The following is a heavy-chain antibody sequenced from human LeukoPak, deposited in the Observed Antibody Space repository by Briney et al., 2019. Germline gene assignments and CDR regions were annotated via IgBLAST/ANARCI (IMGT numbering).Heavy chain of an antibody. J-gene: IGHJ4*02. Sequence: PGGSLRLSCAASGFTFSSYSMNWVRQAPGKGLDWVSSISSSSSYIYYADSVKGRFTISRDNAKNSLYLQMNSLRAEDTAVYYCARGRAATWRPTPVDYWGQGTLVTVSS. V-gene: IGHV3-21*01. CDR2: ISSSSSYI. D-gene: IGHD6-25*01. CDR1: GFTFSSYS. CDR3: ARGRAATWRPTPVDY.